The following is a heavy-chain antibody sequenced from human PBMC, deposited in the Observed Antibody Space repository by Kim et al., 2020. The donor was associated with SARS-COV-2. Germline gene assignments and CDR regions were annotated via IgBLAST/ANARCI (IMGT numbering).Heavy chain of an antibody. Sequence: SVKVSCKASGGTFSSYAISWVRQAPGQGLEWMGGIIPIFGTANYAQKFQGRVTITADESTSTAYMELSSLRSEDTAVYYCAREAAHDVYYFDYWGQGTLVTVSS. J-gene: IGHJ4*02. CDR1: GGTFSSYA. D-gene: IGHD3-16*01. V-gene: IGHV1-69*13. CDR3: AREAAHDVYYFDY. CDR2: IIPIFGTA.